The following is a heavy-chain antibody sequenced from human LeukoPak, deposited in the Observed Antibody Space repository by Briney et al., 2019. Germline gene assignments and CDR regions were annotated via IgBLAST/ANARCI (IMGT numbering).Heavy chain of an antibody. V-gene: IGHV3-21*01. CDR2: ISSSSSYI. CDR1: GFTFSSYS. Sequence: PGGSLRLSCAASGFTFSSYSMNWIRQAPGKGLEWVSSISSSSSYIYYADSVKGRFTISRDNAKNSLYLQMNSLRAEDTAVYFCVRKGDPYYFDYWGQGTLVTVSS. J-gene: IGHJ4*02. CDR3: VRKGDPYYFDY.